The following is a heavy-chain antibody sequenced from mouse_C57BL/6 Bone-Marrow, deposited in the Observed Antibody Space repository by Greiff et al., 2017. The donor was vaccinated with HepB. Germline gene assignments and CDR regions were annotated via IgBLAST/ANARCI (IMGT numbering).Heavy chain of an antibody. CDR3: AREGLWLRRWFAY. CDR2: INPNNGGT. Sequence: DVKLQESGPELVKPGASVKMSCKASGYTFTDYNMHWVKQSHGKSLEWIGYINPNNGGTSYNQKFKGKATLTVNKSSSTAYMELRSLTSEDSAVYYCAREGLWLRRWFAYWGQGTLVTVSA. J-gene: IGHJ3*01. V-gene: IGHV1-22*01. CDR1: GYTFTDYN. D-gene: IGHD2-2*01.